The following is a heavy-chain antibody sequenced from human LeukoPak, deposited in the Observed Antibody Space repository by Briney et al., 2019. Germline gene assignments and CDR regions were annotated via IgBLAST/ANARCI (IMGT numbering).Heavy chain of an antibody. J-gene: IGHJ5*02. D-gene: IGHD4-17*01. CDR1: GYTFTGYY. CDR2: INPNSGGT. CDR3: ARDAYGDYVRAWFDP. Sequence: GASVKVSCKASGYTFTGYYMHWVRQAPGQGLEWMGWINPNSGGTNYAQKFQGRVTMTRDTSISTAYMELSRLRSDDTAVYYCARDAYGDYVRAWFDPWGQGTLVTVSS. V-gene: IGHV1-2*02.